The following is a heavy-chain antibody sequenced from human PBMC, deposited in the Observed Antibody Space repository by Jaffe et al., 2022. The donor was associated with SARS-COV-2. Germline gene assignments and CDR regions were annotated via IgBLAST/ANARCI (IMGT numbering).Heavy chain of an antibody. Sequence: QVQLQESGPGLVKPSQTLSLTCTVSGGSISSGGYYWSWIRQHPGKGLEWIGYIYYSGSTYYNPSLKSRVTISVDTSKNQFSLKLSSVTAADTAVYYCARESDLLKDIWFDPWGQGTLVTVSS. CDR1: GGSISSGGYY. CDR3: ARESDLLKDIWFDP. V-gene: IGHV4-31*03. CDR2: IYYSGST. D-gene: IGHD2-15*01. J-gene: IGHJ5*02.